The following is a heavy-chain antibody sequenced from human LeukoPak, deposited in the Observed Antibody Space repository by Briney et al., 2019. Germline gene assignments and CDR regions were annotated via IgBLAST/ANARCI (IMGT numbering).Heavy chain of an antibody. CDR3: ARDRGGYGNWFDP. Sequence: GASVKVSCKASGGTFSSYAISWVRQAPGQGLEWMGGIIPIVGTANYAQKFQGRVTITTDESTSTAYMELSSLRSEDTAVYYCARDRGGYGNWFDPWGQGTLVTVSS. J-gene: IGHJ5*02. V-gene: IGHV1-69*05. D-gene: IGHD5-12*01. CDR2: IIPIVGTA. CDR1: GGTFSSYA.